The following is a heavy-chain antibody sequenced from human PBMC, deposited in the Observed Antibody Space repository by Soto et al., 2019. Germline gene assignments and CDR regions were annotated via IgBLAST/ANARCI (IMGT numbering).Heavy chain of an antibody. CDR2: IYYNGST. V-gene: IGHV4-59*01. Sequence: PSETLSLPCTVSGGSISSYYWSWIRQPTGKGLEWIGYIYYNGSTIYNPSLKSRVSISVDTAKNHFSLKLSSVTAADTAVYYCARGIAVPGDFDYWCQGTLVTVS. CDR3: ARGIAVPGDFDY. CDR1: GGSISSYY. D-gene: IGHD6-19*01. J-gene: IGHJ4*02.